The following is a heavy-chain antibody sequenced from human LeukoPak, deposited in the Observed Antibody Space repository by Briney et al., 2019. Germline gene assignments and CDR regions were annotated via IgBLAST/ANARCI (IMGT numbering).Heavy chain of an antibody. V-gene: IGHV4-39*07. CDR1: GGSISSSSYY. D-gene: IGHD3-22*01. J-gene: IGHJ5*02. CDR2: VSYSGST. Sequence: PSETLSLTCTVSGGSISSSSYYWGWIRQPPGKGLEWIGSVSYSGSTYYNPSLKTRVTISVDTSKNQFSLKLSSVTAADTAVYYCARDQAYYDSSGYPPGWFDPWGQGTLVTVSS. CDR3: ARDQAYYDSSGYPPGWFDP.